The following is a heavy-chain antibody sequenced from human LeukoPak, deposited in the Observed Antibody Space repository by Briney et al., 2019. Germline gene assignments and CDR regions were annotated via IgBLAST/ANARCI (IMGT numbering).Heavy chain of an antibody. Sequence: GGSLRLSCAASGFTFSGSAMDWVRQASGKGLEWVGRIRSKANSYATAYAASVKGRFTISRDDSKNTAYLQMNSLKTEDTAVYYCTSCTMVRGVISYYYMDVWGNGTTVTVSS. J-gene: IGHJ6*03. CDR1: GFTFSGSA. CDR2: IRSKANSYAT. CDR3: TSCTMVRGVISYYYMDV. V-gene: IGHV3-73*01. D-gene: IGHD3-10*01.